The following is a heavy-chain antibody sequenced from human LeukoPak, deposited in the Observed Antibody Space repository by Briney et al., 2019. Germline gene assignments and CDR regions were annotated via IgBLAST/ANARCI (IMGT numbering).Heavy chain of an antibody. CDR3: AKGGTSYYYYYYMDV. Sequence: GGSLRLSCVASGFTFSSYWMNWVRQVPGKGLVWVSRIYSDGSTITYADSVKGRFTISRDNAKDTLYLQMNSLRAEDTAVYYCAKGGTSYYYYYYMDVWGKGTTVTVSS. D-gene: IGHD4/OR15-4a*01. V-gene: IGHV3-74*01. CDR2: IYSDGSTI. J-gene: IGHJ6*03. CDR1: GFTFSSYW.